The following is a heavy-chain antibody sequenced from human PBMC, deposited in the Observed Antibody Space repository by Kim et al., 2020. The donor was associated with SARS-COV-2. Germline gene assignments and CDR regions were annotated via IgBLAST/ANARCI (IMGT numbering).Heavy chain of an antibody. Sequence: RTYYADSVKGRFTISRDNSKNTVHLQRNSLRDEDTAVYYCATNWNLDSWGQGTLVSVSS. V-gene: IGHV3-23*05. D-gene: IGHD1-1*01. CDR2: RT. J-gene: IGHJ4*02. CDR3: ATNWNLDS.